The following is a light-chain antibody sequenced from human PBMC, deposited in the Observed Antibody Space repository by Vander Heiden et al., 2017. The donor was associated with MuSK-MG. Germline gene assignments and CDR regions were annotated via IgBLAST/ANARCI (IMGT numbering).Light chain of an antibody. V-gene: IGLV1-40*01. J-gene: IGLJ1*01. CDR3: QAFDNGPTGPYV. CDR1: SSNTGAGYD. CDR2: GNH. Sequence: QSVLTQPPSVSGATGQSVSISCTGSSSNTGAGYDVHWYQQYPGEAPKLLLYGNHHRPSGVPDRFSGSKSGTSASLVITGLQPEDEADYYCQAFDNGPTGPYVFGAGTKVTV.